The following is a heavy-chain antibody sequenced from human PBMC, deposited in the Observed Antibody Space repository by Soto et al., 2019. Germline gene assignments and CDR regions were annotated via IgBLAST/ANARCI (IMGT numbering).Heavy chain of an antibody. V-gene: IGHV3-23*01. CDR1: GFTFSSYA. J-gene: IGHJ4*02. D-gene: IGHD5-12*01. CDR3: AKDQKLGGYDPVFYFDY. CDR2: ISGSGGST. Sequence: GGSLRLSCAASGFTFSSYAMSWVRQAPGKGLEWVSAISGSGGSTYYADSVKGRFTISRDNSKNTLYLQMNSLRAEDTAVYYCAKDQKLGGYDPVFYFDYWGQGTLVTVSS.